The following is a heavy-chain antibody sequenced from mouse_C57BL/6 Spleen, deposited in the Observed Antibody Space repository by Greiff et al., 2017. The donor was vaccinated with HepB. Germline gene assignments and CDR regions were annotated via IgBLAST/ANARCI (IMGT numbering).Heavy chain of an antibody. D-gene: IGHD2-3*01. CDR3: ARSGTYRGYSAWFAY. J-gene: IGHJ3*01. CDR2: INPNNGGT. V-gene: IGHV1-18*01. Sequence: EVQLQQSGPELVKPGASVKIPCKASGYTFTDYNMDWVKQSHGKSLEWIGDINPNNGGTIYNQKFKGKATLTVDKSSSTAYMELRSLKSEDTAVYYCARSGTYRGYSAWFAYWGQGTLVTVSA. CDR1: GYTFTDYN.